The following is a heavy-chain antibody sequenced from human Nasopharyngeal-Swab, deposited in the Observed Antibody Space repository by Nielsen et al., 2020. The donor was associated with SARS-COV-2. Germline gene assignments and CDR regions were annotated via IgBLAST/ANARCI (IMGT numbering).Heavy chain of an antibody. V-gene: IGHV3-23*01. J-gene: IGHJ4*02. Sequence: GESLKISCAASGFTFSGYAMSWVRQAPGKGLEWVSAIGGTGGSTYYADSVKGQFTISRDNSKNTLYLQMNSLRAEDTAVYYCATPRGTMIDPLDYWGQGTLVTVSS. D-gene: IGHD3-22*01. CDR2: IGGTGGST. CDR1: GFTFSGYA. CDR3: ATPRGTMIDPLDY.